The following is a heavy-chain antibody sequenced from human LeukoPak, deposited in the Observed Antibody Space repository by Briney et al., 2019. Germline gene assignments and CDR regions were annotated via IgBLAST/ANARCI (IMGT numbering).Heavy chain of an antibody. CDR2: IRYDGSNK. CDR3: AKDRRGDYYYYMDV. V-gene: IGHV3-30*02. CDR1: GFTFSSYG. J-gene: IGHJ6*03. D-gene: IGHD4-17*01. Sequence: GGSLRLSCAASGFTFSSYGMHWVRQAPGKGLEWVAFIRYDGSNKYYADPVKGRFTISRDNSKNTLYLQMNSLRAEDTAVYYCAKDRRGDYYYYMDVWGKGTTVTVSS.